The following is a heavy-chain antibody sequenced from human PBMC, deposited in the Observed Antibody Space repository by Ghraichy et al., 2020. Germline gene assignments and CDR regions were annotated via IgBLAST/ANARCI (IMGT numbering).Heavy chain of an antibody. CDR2: ARAGGGST. J-gene: IGHJ4*02. Sequence: GGSLRLSCAASGFTFSSFDMSWVRQAPGKGLEWVSSARAGGGSTYYADSVKGRFTISRDNSKDTLYLQMNSLRAEDTAVYYCAKSPYIGNPGGIDYWGQGSLVTVSS. D-gene: IGHD4-23*01. CDR3: AKSPYIGNPGGIDY. CDR1: GFTFSSFD. V-gene: IGHV3-23*01.